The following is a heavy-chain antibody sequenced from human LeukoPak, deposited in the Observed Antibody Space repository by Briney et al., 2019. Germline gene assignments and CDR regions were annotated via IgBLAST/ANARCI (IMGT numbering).Heavy chain of an antibody. J-gene: IGHJ5*02. CDR1: GFTFSSYA. V-gene: IGHV3-23*01. D-gene: IGHD6-19*01. CDR2: ISGSGGST. CDR3: AKEGPRIAVAGHNWFDP. Sequence: PGGSLRLSCAASGFTFSSYAMCWVRQAPGKGLEWVSAISGSGGSTYYADSVKGRFTISRDNSKNTLYLQMNSLRAEDTAVYYCAKEGPRIAVAGHNWFDPWGQGTLVTVSS.